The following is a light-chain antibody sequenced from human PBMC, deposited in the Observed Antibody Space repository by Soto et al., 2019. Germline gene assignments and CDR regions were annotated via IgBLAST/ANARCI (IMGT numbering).Light chain of an antibody. V-gene: IGLV1-47*02. CDR3: AAWDDSLTAGV. CDR1: SSNIGSNS. Sequence: QSVLTQPPSASGTPGQRVSISCSGSSSNIGSNSVYWYQQLPVTAPKLLIYSNNQRPSGVPDRFSGSKSGTSASLAISGLRSEDEADYYCAAWDDSLTAGVFGGGTKVTVL. J-gene: IGLJ3*02. CDR2: SNN.